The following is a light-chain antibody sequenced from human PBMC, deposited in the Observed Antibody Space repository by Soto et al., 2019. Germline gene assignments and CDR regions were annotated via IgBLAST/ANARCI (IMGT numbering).Light chain of an antibody. CDR1: QSISAY. CDR3: QQTFSSAYT. J-gene: IGKJ2*01. Sequence: DIQMTQSPSSLSASVGARITITCRASQSISAYLNWYQHKPGKAPKLLIFAPSAFQTRVPSRFSGSGSGTHFARTISGLQPEDFATYCCQQTFSSAYTFAYGTKLE. CDR2: APS. V-gene: IGKV1-39*01.